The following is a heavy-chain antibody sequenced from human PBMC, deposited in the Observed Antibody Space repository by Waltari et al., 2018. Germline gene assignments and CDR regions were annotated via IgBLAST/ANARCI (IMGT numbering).Heavy chain of an antibody. Sequence: QVQLQESGPGLVKPSETLSLTCPVPGGSISSSYCRWIRQPAGKGLEWIGRIYTSGSTNYNPSLKSRVTMSVGTSKNQFSLKLSSVTAADTAVYYCASTPAFYCSSTSCYSGGWFDPWGQGTLVTVSS. V-gene: IGHV4-4*07. D-gene: IGHD2-2*02. CDR1: GGSISSSY. CDR3: ASTPAFYCSSTSCYSGGWFDP. CDR2: IYTSGST. J-gene: IGHJ5*02.